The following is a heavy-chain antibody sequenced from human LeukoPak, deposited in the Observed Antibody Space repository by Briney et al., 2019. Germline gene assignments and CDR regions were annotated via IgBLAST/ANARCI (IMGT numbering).Heavy chain of an antibody. CDR3: AKRGVVIRVILVGFHKEAYYFDS. J-gene: IGHJ4*02. CDR1: GLTLSNYG. Sequence: GGSLRLSCAVSGLTLSNYGMRWVRQAPGKGLEWVAGISESGGRTNYADSVKGRFNISRENPKNTVYLQMNSLRAEHTAVYFCAKRGVVIRVILVGFHKEAYYFDSWGQGALVTVSP. V-gene: IGHV3-23*01. D-gene: IGHD3-22*01. CDR2: ISESGGRT.